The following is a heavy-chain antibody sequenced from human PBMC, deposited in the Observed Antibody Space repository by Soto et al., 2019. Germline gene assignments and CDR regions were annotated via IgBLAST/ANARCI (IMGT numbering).Heavy chain of an antibody. V-gene: IGHV1-8*01. Sequence: ASVKVSCKASGYTFTSYGINWVRQATGQGLEWMGWMNPNSGNTGYAQKFQGRVTMTRNTSISTAYMELSSLRSEDTAVYYCARVPSRGYYYDSSGYYAYWGQGTLVTVSS. CDR3: ARVPSRGYYYDSSGYYAY. CDR2: MNPNSGNT. J-gene: IGHJ4*02. D-gene: IGHD3-22*01. CDR1: GYTFTSYG.